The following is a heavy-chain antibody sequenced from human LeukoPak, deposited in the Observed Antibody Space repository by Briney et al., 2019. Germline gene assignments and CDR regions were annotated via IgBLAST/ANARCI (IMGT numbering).Heavy chain of an antibody. CDR3: AREIPATGHWFDP. J-gene: IGHJ5*02. D-gene: IGHD2-8*02. CDR1: GGSISSGGYY. Sequence: PSQTLSLTCTVSGGSISSGGYYWSWIRQHPGKGLEWIGYIYYSGSTYYNPSPKSRVTISVDTSKNQFSLKLSSVTAADTAVYYCAREIPATGHWFDPWGQGTLVTVSS. V-gene: IGHV4-31*03. CDR2: IYYSGST.